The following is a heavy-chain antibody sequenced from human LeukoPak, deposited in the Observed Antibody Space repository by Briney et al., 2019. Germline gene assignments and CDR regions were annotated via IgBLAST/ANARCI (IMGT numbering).Heavy chain of an antibody. Sequence: QSGGSLRLSCAASGFTFSSYAMSWVRQAPGKGLEWVSIISGSGGTTHYADFVKGRFTISRDNSKNTLYLQMNRMRAEDTAVYYCAKLTSVIVVVIPAALDYWGQGTLVTVSS. CDR1: GFTFSSYA. V-gene: IGHV3-23*01. CDR2: ISGSGGTT. D-gene: IGHD3-22*01. CDR3: AKLTSVIVVVIPAALDY. J-gene: IGHJ4*02.